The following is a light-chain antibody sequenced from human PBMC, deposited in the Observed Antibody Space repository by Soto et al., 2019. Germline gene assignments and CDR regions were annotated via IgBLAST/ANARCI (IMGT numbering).Light chain of an antibody. CDR1: ESISSHY. J-gene: IGKJ3*01. Sequence: EVVLMQSPDTLSLSPGERATLSCRASESISSHYIAWYQHKPGQAPRLLIFCASTRSTGIPDRFSGSWSGTDFTLTISRLEPEDFAMYYCQNFGDSPFTFGPGTKVDIK. V-gene: IGKV3-20*01. CDR3: QNFGDSPFT. CDR2: CAS.